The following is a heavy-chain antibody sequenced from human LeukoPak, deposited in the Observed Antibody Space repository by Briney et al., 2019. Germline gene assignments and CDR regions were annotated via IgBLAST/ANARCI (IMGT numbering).Heavy chain of an antibody. CDR3: AKDRPGYYYDSSGIMGY. V-gene: IGHV3-23*01. CDR1: GFTFSSYA. D-gene: IGHD3-22*01. CDR2: ISGSGGST. J-gene: IGHJ4*02. Sequence: PGGSLRLSRAASGFTFSSYAMSWVRQAPGKGLEWVSAISGSGGSTYYADSVKGRFAISRDNSKNTLYLQMNSLRAEDTAVYYCAKDRPGYYYDSSGIMGYWGQGTLVTVSS.